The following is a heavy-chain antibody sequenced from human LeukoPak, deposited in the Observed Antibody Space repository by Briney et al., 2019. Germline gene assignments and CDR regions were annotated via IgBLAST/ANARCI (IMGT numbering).Heavy chain of an antibody. V-gene: IGHV1-46*01. D-gene: IGHD3-10*01. CDR1: GYTFTSYY. CDR2: INPSGGST. Sequence: GASVEVSCKASGYTFTSYYMHWVRQAPGQGLEWMGIINPSGGSTSYAQKFQGRVTMTRDTSTSTVYMELSSLRSEDTAVYYCARDPYGPRTGYYYYMDVWGKGTTVTVSS. CDR3: ARDPYGPRTGYYYYMDV. J-gene: IGHJ6*03.